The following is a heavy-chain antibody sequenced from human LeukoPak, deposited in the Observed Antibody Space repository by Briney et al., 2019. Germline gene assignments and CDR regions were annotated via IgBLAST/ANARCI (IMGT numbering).Heavy chain of an antibody. Sequence: GGSLRLSCATSGFTFHKHRLTWVRQAPGKGLEWVANIKHDGSEKYYVDSVKGRFTISRDNANNSVSLLMSSLRVDDTAVYYCTVLGYWGQGTLVTVSS. V-gene: IGHV3-7*01. CDR2: IKHDGSEK. D-gene: IGHD3-16*01. J-gene: IGHJ4*02. CDR3: TVLGY. CDR1: GFTFHKHR.